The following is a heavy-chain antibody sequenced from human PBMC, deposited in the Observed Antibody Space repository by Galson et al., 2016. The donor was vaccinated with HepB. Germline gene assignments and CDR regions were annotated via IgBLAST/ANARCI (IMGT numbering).Heavy chain of an antibody. CDR3: ASHPSLSVAAYFDS. J-gene: IGHJ4*02. CDR1: GYTFTSYW. D-gene: IGHD6-19*01. V-gene: IGHV5-51*01. Sequence: QSGAEVKKPGESLKISCKVSGYTFTSYWIGWVRQMPGKGLEWMAIIYPGDSDTRYSPSFQGQVTISVDKSISTAYLQWRSLKASDTAMYYCASHPSLSVAAYFDSWGQGTLVTVSS. CDR2: IYPGDSDT.